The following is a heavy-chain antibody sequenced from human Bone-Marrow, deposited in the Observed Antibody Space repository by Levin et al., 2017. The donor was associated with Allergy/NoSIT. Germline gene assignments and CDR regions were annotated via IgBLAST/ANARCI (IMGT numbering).Heavy chain of an antibody. CDR1: GFAFSDYF. Sequence: GESLKISCATSGFAFSDYFMTWIRQAPGKGLEWVAYISNSASSGAFTVFYAESVRGRFTVSRDDASNTLHLQMNSLKHEDTAVYYCARDPGIFVYWGQGTPVTVSS. CDR3: ARDPGIFVY. J-gene: IGHJ4*02. V-gene: IGHV3-11*01. CDR2: ISNSASSGAFTV. D-gene: IGHD2/OR15-2a*01.